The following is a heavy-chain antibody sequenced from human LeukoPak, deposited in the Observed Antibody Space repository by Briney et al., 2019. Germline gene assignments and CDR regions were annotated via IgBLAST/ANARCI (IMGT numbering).Heavy chain of an antibody. Sequence: GGSLRLSCAASGFTFSSYAMSWVRQAPGKGLEWVSAISGSGGSTYYADPVKGRFTISRDDSKNTLYLQMNSLSAEDTAVYYCAKARGVFRYYDIYYFDCWGQGTLVTVSS. CDR3: AKARGVFRYYDIYYFDC. CDR2: ISGSGGST. D-gene: IGHD3-9*01. V-gene: IGHV3-23*01. CDR1: GFTFSSYA. J-gene: IGHJ4*02.